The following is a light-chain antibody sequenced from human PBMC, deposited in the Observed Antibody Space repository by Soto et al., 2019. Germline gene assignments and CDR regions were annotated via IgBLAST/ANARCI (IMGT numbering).Light chain of an antibody. J-gene: IGLJ2*01. CDR3: CSYAGSSMV. Sequence: QSALTQPASVSGSPGQSITISCTGTSSDVGSYNLVSWYQQHPGKAPKLMIYEGSKRPSGVSNRFSGSKSGNTASLTISGLRAEDEADYYCCSYAGSSMVFGGGTKVTVL. CDR1: SSDVGSYNL. V-gene: IGLV2-23*01. CDR2: EGS.